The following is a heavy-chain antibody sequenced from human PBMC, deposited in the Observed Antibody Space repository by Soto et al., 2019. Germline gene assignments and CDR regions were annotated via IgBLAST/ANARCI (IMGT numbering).Heavy chain of an antibody. CDR3: ARDPSGHVGATAGFYFDY. V-gene: IGHV1-3*01. J-gene: IGHJ4*02. CDR1: GYTFTSYA. CDR2: INAGNGNT. Sequence: QVQLVQSGAEVKKPGASVKVSCKASGYTFTSYAMHWVRQAPGQRLEWMGWINAGNGNTKYSQKFQGRVTITRDTSASTAYMELSSLRSEDTAVYYCARDPSGHVGATAGFYFDYWGQGTLVTVSS. D-gene: IGHD1-26*01.